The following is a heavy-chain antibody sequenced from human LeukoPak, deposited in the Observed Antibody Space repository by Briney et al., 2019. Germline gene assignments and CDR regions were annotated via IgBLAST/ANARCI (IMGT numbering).Heavy chain of an antibody. CDR2: ISYDGSNK. V-gene: IGHV3-30*04. CDR3: TRDRIAAAGTFHYYYYYYMDV. D-gene: IGHD6-13*01. CDR1: GFTFSSYA. J-gene: IGHJ6*03. Sequence: GRSLRLSCAASGFTFSSYAMHWVRQAPGKGLEWVAVISYDGSNKYYADSVKGRFTISRDNSKNTLYLQMNSLRAEDTAVYYCTRDRIAAAGTFHYYYYYYMDVWGKGTTVTISS.